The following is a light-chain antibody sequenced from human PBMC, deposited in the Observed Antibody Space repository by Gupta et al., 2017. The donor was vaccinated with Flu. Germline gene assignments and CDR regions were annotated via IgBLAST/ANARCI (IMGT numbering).Light chain of an antibody. V-gene: IGKV3-11*01. CDR1: QYISTY. CDR2: DTS. CDR3: QQRVNWPPT. Sequence: PATLSLSPGERATLSCRASQYISTYLAWYQHRPGQAPRLLIYDTSSRAAGIPARFSGSGSGTXFTLTIXSPEPEDIAVYYCQQRVNWPPTFGXGTKVEIK. J-gene: IGKJ4*01.